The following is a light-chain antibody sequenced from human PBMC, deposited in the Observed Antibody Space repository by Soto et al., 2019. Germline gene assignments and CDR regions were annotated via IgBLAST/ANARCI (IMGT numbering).Light chain of an antibody. V-gene: IGLV2-14*01. CDR2: EVN. CDR3: NSYTSSSTRV. Sequence: QSALTQPASVSGSPGQSITISCTGTSSDVGGYNYVSWYQQHPGKATKLMIYEVNNRPSGVSNRFSGSKSGNTASLTISGLQAEDEADYYCNSYTSSSTRVFGGGTKVTVL. J-gene: IGLJ2*01. CDR1: SSDVGGYNY.